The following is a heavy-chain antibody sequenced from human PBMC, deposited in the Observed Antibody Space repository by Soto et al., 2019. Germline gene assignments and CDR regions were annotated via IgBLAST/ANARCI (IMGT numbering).Heavy chain of an antibody. CDR3: ARAVYPFWSGHPKGLDY. CDR2: IGSKANNYAA. D-gene: IGHD3-3*01. CDR1: GFTFSGST. J-gene: IGHJ4*02. V-gene: IGHV3-73*01. Sequence: PGGSLRLSCAASGFTFSGSTLHWVRQAPGKGLEWVGRIGSKANNYAAAYAVSLKGRFAISRDDSRNTAYLQMSRLKTEDTAVYYCARAVYPFWSGHPKGLDYWGQGTVVTVSS.